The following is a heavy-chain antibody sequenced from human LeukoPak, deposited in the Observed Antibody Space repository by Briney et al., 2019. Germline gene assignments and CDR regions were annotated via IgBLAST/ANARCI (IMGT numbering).Heavy chain of an antibody. D-gene: IGHD3-22*01. CDR3: ARGYDSSGYYYSIWY. V-gene: IGHV1-2*02. J-gene: IGHJ4*02. CDR1: GYTFTGYY. CDR2: INPNSGGT. Sequence: GASVKVSCKASGYTFTGYYMYWVRQAPGQGLEWMGWINPNSGGTNYAQKFQGRVTMTRDTSISTAHMELSRLRSDDTAVYYCARGYDSSGYYYSIWYWGQGTLVTVSS.